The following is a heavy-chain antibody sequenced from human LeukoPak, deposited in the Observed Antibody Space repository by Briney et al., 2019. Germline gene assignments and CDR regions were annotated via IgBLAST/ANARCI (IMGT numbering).Heavy chain of an antibody. CDR2: IYHSGST. Sequence: TSETLSLTCTVSGGSISSYYWSWIRQPPGKGLEWIGYIYHSGSTYYNPSLKSRVTISVDRSKNQFSLKLSSVTAADTAVYYCARDRGAAAGRAHNWFDPWGQGTLVTVSS. J-gene: IGHJ5*02. D-gene: IGHD6-13*01. CDR3: ARDRGAAAGRAHNWFDP. V-gene: IGHV4-59*12. CDR1: GGSISSYY.